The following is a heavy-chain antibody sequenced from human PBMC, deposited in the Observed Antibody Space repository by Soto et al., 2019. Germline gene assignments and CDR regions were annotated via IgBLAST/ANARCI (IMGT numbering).Heavy chain of an antibody. J-gene: IGHJ6*02. CDR3: ASPPYNWNPRGGYYFYDMDV. CDR1: GFTFSSHA. Sequence: EVQLLESGGGLVQPGGSLRLSCAASGFTFSSHAMRWVRQAPGKGLEWVSDVSGSGGSTYYADSVKGRFTISRDNSKKTRYLQMNSLSAEDTAVYYCASPPYNWNPRGGYYFYDMDVWGQGTTVTVSS. V-gene: IGHV3-23*01. CDR2: VSGSGGST. D-gene: IGHD1-20*01.